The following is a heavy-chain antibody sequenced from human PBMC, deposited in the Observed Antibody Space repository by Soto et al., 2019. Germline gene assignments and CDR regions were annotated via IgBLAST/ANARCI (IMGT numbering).Heavy chain of an antibody. Sequence: QVQLVQSGAEVKKPGSSVTVSCKASGGTFGNSAISWVRQAPGQGLGWIGGIIPIFPTPDYAQNFQGRVTTTSAESTRIAYREWTSRASEDTAVYCCAGDDDRQQLGVNYYAGVDCWGPGTRVTVSS. CDR1: GGTFGNSA. J-gene: IGHJ6*02. CDR3: AGDDDRQQLGVNYYAGVDC. CDR2: IIPIFPTP. V-gene: IGHV1-69*05. D-gene: IGHD6-13*01.